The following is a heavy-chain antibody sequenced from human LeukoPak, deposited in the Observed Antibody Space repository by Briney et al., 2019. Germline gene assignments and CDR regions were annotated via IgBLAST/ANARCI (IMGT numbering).Heavy chain of an antibody. Sequence: KSLETLSLTCTVSGGSISSYYWSWIRQPPGKGLEWIGYIYYSGSTNYNPSLKSRVTISVDTSKNQFSLKLSSVTAADTAVYYCARTETYYYGSGTYYWYLDYWGQGTLVTVSS. V-gene: IGHV4-59*01. CDR3: ARTETYYYGSGTYYWYLDY. CDR2: IYYSGST. J-gene: IGHJ4*02. CDR1: GGSISSYY. D-gene: IGHD3-10*01.